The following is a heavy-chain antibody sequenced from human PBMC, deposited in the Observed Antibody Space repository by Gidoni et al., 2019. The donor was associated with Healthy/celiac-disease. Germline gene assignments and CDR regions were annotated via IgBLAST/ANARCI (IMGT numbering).Heavy chain of an antibody. D-gene: IGHD6-13*01. Sequence: QVQLVQSGAEVKKPGSSVKVSCKASGGTFSSYAISWVRQAPGQGLEWMGRIIPILGIANYAQKFQGRVTITADKSTSTAYMELSSLRSEDTAVYYCASTIAAAGTGNWFDHWGQGTLVTVSS. J-gene: IGHJ5*02. CDR3: ASTIAAAGTGNWFDH. V-gene: IGHV1-69*04. CDR1: GGTFSSYA. CDR2: IIPILGIA.